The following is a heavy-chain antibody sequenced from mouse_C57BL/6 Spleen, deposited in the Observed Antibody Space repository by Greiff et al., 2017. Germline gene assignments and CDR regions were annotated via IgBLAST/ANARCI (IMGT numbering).Heavy chain of an antibody. V-gene: IGHV1-26*01. CDR2: INPNNGGT. J-gene: IGHJ2*01. CDR1: GYTFTDYY. D-gene: IGHD2-10*02. Sequence: EVQLQQSGPELVKPGASVKISCKASGYTFTDYYMNWVKQSHGKSLEWIGDINPNNGGTSYNQKFKGKATLTVDTSSSTAYMELRSLTSEDSAVYYCARRVWLLLDYWGQGTTLTVSS. CDR3: ARRVWLLLDY.